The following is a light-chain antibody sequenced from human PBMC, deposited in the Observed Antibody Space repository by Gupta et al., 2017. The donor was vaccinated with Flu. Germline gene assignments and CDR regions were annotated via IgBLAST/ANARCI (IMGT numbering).Light chain of an antibody. J-gene: IGKJ1*01. V-gene: IGKV1-5*03. CDR1: QSISSY. CDR2: QAS. CDR3: QQYDSYSGT. Sequence: DIQMTQSPSTLSASVGDRVTITCRASQSISSYLAWYQQKPGKAPKLLIYQASTLESGVTSRFSDSGSGTEFTLTISSLQPDDFATYYCQQYDSYSGTFGQGTKVEIK.